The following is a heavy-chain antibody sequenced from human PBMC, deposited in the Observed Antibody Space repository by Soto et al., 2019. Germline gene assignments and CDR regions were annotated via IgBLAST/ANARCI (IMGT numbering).Heavy chain of an antibody. CDR3: ARGTGDDAFDI. V-gene: IGHV4-31*03. CDR1: GVSISSGGYY. D-gene: IGHD3-16*01. J-gene: IGHJ3*02. CDR2: IYYSGST. Sequence: SNTLSLTCTVSGVSISSGGYYWSWIRQHPGKGLEWIGYIYYSGSTYYNPSLKSRVTISVDTSKNQFSLKLSSVTAADTAVYYCARGTGDDAFDIWGQGTIFPVSS.